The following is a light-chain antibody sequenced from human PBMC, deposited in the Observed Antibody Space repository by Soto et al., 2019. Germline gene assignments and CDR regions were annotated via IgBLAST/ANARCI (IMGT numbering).Light chain of an antibody. CDR2: GAS. Sequence: EIVLTQSPGALSLSPGERATLSCRASQSVGNRSVAWYQQRPGRAPRLLIFGASSRATGIPDRFSGSGSGTDFTLTISRLEPEDFAVYYCQQYGSSPETFGPGTKLEIK. J-gene: IGKJ2*01. CDR3: QQYGSSPET. V-gene: IGKV3-20*01. CDR1: QSVGNRS.